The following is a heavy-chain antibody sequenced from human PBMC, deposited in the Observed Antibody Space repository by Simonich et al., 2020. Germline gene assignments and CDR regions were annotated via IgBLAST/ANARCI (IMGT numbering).Heavy chain of an antibody. CDR1: GFTFSSYA. Sequence: QVQLVESGGGVVQPGRSLRLSCAASGFTFSSYAMHWVRQAPGKGLEWVAVISYDGSNKYYADSVKGRFTSSRDNSKNTLYLQMNSLRAEDTAVYYCAREDLTGDAFDIWGQGTMVTVSS. J-gene: IGHJ3*02. V-gene: IGHV3-30*07. D-gene: IGHD7-27*01. CDR3: AREDLTGDAFDI. CDR2: ISYDGSNK.